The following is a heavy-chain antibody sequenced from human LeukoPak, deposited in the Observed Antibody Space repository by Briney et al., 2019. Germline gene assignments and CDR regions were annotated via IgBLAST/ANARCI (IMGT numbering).Heavy chain of an antibody. D-gene: IGHD1-26*01. J-gene: IGHJ4*02. V-gene: IGHV4-34*01. CDR3: ASSVGSTDY. CDR1: GEAPRKNY. Sequence: KPSGTPSPNRAVYGEAPRKNYWTGVPPSPRVGLEWIGEINHRGSTNLNPSLKSRVTLSVDTSKHQFSLKLTSVTAADAAVYYCASSVGSTDYWGQGTLVTVSS. CDR2: INHRGST.